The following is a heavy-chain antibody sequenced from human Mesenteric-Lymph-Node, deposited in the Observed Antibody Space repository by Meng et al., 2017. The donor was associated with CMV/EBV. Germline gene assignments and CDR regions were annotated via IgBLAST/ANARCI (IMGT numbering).Heavy chain of an antibody. V-gene: IGHV1-46*01. J-gene: IGHJ6*02. D-gene: IGHD7-27*01. CDR3: AREGRIWGDYSYYGMDV. CDR1: GYTFTSYY. Sequence: ASVKVSCKASGYTFTSYYMHWVRQAPGQGLEWMGIINPSGGSTSYAQKFQGRVTMTGDTSISTAYMELSSLRSDDTAVYYCAREGRIWGDYSYYGMDVWGQGTTVTVSS. CDR2: INPSGGST.